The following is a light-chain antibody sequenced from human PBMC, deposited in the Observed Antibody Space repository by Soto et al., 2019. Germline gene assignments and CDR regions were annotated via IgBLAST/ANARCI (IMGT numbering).Light chain of an antibody. V-gene: IGKV1-39*01. Sequence: DIRLTQSPSSLSASVGDSVTITCRASRDINNFLNWYQQKSGEAPHLLVYDVSTLHTGVPSRFSGSGSETDFTLTIRGLQPEDSATYYWQQTFSTSITFGQGTRLEI. CDR1: RDINNF. CDR3: QQTFSTSIT. CDR2: DVS. J-gene: IGKJ5*01.